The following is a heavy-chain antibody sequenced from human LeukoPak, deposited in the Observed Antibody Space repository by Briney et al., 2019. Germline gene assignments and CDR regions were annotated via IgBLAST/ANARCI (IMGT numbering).Heavy chain of an antibody. Sequence: SQTLSLTCTVSGGSISSGDYYWSWIRQPPGTGLEWIGYIYYSGSTYYNPSLKSRVTISVDTSKNQFSLKLSSVTAADTAVYYCARTTYYYDSSGYYYEGARSDYWGQGTLVTVSS. J-gene: IGHJ4*02. CDR1: GGSISSGDYY. CDR3: ARTTYYYDSSGYYYEGARSDY. V-gene: IGHV4-30-4*01. CDR2: IYYSGST. D-gene: IGHD3-22*01.